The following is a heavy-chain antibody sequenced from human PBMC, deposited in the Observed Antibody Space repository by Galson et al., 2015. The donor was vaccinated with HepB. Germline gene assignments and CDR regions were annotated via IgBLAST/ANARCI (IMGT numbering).Heavy chain of an antibody. CDR1: GYTFTKYT. V-gene: IGHV1-18*01. J-gene: IGHJ4*02. D-gene: IGHD5-24*01. CDR3: VRRGMATIGGPTFDY. Sequence: SVKVSCKASGYTFTKYTINWVRQAPGQGLEWIGRISASNGNTNYGQSLQGRVTMTTDTSTSTAYMELRSLRSDDTAVYYCVRRGMATIGGPTFDYWGQGTLVTVSS. CDR2: ISASNGNT.